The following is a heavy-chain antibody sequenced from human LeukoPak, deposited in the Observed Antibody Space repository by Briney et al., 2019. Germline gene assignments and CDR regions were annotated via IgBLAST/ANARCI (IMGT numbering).Heavy chain of an antibody. Sequence: SQTLSLPCSVSGGSISSHYWSWIRQPPGKALEWIGYIHYSGSTDYNPSLKSRVAISVDTSRKQFSLNLNSVTAADTAVYFCARHYYDSSGYPNYFHYWGQGTLVSVSS. CDR3: ARHYYDSSGYPNYFHY. D-gene: IGHD3-22*01. V-gene: IGHV4-59*08. CDR2: IHYSGST. J-gene: IGHJ4*02. CDR1: GGSISSHY.